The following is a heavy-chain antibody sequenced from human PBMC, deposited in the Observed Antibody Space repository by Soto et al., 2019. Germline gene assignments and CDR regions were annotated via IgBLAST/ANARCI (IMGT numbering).Heavy chain of an antibody. V-gene: IGHV3-73*01. CDR2: IRSKANSYAT. CDR1: GFTFSGSA. D-gene: IGHD5-12*01. CDR3: SASGYDNFVDY. J-gene: IGHJ4*02. Sequence: AGGSLRLSCAASGFTFSGSAMHWVRQASGKGLEWVGRIRSKANSYATAYTASVKGRFTISRDDLKNTAYLQMNSLKSDDTAVYYCSASGYDNFVDYWGQGTLVTVS.